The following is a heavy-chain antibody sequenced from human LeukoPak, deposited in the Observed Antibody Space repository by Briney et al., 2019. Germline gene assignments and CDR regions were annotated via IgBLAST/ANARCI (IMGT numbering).Heavy chain of an antibody. CDR1: GFTFEKYV. J-gene: IGHJ4*02. D-gene: IGHD1-26*01. Sequence: GGSLRLSCVASGFTFEKYVMNWVRQAPGKGLEWLATICGSGGSISYADSVKGRFSISRDNSKNTLYLQMNSLRAEDTAMYFCAKDLGWELPAEAYWGQGILVTVSS. CDR3: AKDLGWELPAEAY. CDR2: ICGSGGSI. V-gene: IGHV3-23*01.